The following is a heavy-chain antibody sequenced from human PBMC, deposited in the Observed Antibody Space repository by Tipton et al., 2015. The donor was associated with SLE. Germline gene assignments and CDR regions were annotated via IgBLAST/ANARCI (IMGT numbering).Heavy chain of an antibody. Sequence: SLRLSCAASGFTFSSYSMNWVRQAPGKGLEWVSYISSSSSTIYYADSVKGRFTISRDNAKNSLYLQMNSLRAEDTAVYYCARVGYSSSWYFDYWGQGTLVTVSS. CDR1: GFTFSSYS. CDR3: ARVGYSSSWYFDY. D-gene: IGHD6-13*01. V-gene: IGHV3-48*01. CDR2: ISSSSSTI. J-gene: IGHJ4*02.